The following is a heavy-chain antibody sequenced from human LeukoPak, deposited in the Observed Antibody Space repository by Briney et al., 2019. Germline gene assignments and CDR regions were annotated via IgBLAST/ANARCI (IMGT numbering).Heavy chain of an antibody. J-gene: IGHJ5*02. CDR3: ARDSGTNWFDP. CDR2: INHSGST. CDR1: GGSISSSSYY. Sequence: SETLSLTCTVSGGSISSSSYYWSWIRQPPGKGLEWIGEINHSGSTNYNPSLKSRVTISVDTSKNQFSLKLSSVTAAGTAVYYCARDSGTNWFDPWGQGTLVTVSS. D-gene: IGHD3-10*01. V-gene: IGHV4-39*07.